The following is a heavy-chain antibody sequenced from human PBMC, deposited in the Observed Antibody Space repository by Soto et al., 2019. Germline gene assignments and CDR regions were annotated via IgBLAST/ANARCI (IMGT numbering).Heavy chain of an antibody. Sequence: QVQLQESGPGLVKPSETLSLTCTVSGGSITNYYWSWIRQSPGKGLEWIGYISYSGDTNYNPSLKSRVTISVDTSKNQFSLKVSSVTAAYTAIYYCARDAVGGSPYNRFDPWGQGTLVTVSS. J-gene: IGHJ5*02. CDR3: ARDAVGGSPYNRFDP. D-gene: IGHD3-10*01. CDR1: GGSITNYY. CDR2: ISYSGDT. V-gene: IGHV4-59*01.